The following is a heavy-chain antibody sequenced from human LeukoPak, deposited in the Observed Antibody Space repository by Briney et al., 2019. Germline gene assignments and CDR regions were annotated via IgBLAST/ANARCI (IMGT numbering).Heavy chain of an antibody. J-gene: IGHJ5*02. CDR1: GGSISSGDYY. CDR2: IYYSGST. CDR3: ARGGWIQLWLRWFDP. D-gene: IGHD5-18*01. Sequence: SETLSLTCTVSGGSISSGDYYWSWIRQPPGKGLEWIGYIYYSGSTYYNPSLKSRVTISVDTSKNQFSLKLSSVTAADTAVYYCARGGWIQLWLRWFDPWGQGTLVTVSS. V-gene: IGHV4-30-4*01.